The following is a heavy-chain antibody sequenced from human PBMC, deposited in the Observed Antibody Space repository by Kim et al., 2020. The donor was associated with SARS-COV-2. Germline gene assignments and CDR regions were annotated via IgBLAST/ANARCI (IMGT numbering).Heavy chain of an antibody. CDR3: ASEGPGVSMDWFDP. D-gene: IGHD3-10*01. J-gene: IGHJ5*02. Sequence: SETLSLTCTVSGGSISSGSYYWSWIRQPAGKGLEWIGRIYTSGSTNYNPSLKSRVTISVDTSKNQFSLKLSSVTAADTAVYYCASEGPGVSMDWFDPWGQGTLVTVSS. CDR2: IYTSGST. CDR1: GGSISSGSYY. V-gene: IGHV4-61*02.